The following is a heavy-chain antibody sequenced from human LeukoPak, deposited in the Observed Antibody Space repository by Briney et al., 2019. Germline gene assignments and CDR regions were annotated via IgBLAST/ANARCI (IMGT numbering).Heavy chain of an antibody. Sequence: GSLRLSCTASGFTFGDFAMSWLRQAPGKGLKWVGFIRSKAYGGTTEYAASVKGRFTISRDDSKSIAYLQMNSLKTEDTAVYYCTRDSGHSGYVYYFDYWGQGTLVTVSS. J-gene: IGHJ4*02. CDR1: GFTFGDFA. V-gene: IGHV3-49*03. CDR2: IRSKAYGGTT. D-gene: IGHD5-12*01. CDR3: TRDSGHSGYVYYFDY.